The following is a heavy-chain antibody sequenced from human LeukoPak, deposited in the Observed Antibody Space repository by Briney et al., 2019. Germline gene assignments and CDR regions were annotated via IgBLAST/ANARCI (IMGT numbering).Heavy chain of an antibody. D-gene: IGHD6-13*01. CDR3: ARDAHSSSWT. CDR1: GFSFSNFR. Sequence: GGSLRLSCAASGFSFSNFRMHWVRQAPGKGLEWVSRMSSDGSNITYADSVKGRFTISRDNAKSTLYLQMNSLRADDTGVYFCARDAHSSSWTWGQGTLVTVSS. CDR2: MSSDGSNI. J-gene: IGHJ4*02. V-gene: IGHV3-74*03.